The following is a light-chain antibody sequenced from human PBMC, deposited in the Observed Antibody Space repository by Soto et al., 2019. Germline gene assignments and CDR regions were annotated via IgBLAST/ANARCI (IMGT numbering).Light chain of an antibody. J-gene: IGLJ1*01. CDR2: EVS. CDR1: SSDVGSYNR. V-gene: IGLV2-18*02. Sequence: QSVLTQPPSVSGSPGQSVTISCTGTSSDVGSYNRVSWYQQPPGTAPKLMIYEVSNGPSGVPDRFSGSKSGNTAPLTISGLQAEDEADYYCSSYTSSSTDVFGTGTKLTVL. CDR3: SSYTSSSTDV.